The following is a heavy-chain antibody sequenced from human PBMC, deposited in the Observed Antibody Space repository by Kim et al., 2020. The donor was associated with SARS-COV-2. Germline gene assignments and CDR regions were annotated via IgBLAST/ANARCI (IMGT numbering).Heavy chain of an antibody. D-gene: IGHD2-15*01. Sequence: SVKVSCKASGFTFTSSAMQWVRQARGQRLEWIGWIVVGSGNTNHAQKFQERVTITRDMSTSTAYMELSSLRSEATAVYYCAAETRVRGYCSGGSCYPYYYYGMDVWGHGTTVTVSS. J-gene: IGHJ6*02. CDR1: GFTFTSSA. CDR2: IVVGSGNT. V-gene: IGHV1-58*02. CDR3: AAETRVRGYCSGGSCYPYYYYGMDV.